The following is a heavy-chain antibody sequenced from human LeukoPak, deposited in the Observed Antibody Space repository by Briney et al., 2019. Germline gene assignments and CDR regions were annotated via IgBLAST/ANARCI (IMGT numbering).Heavy chain of an antibody. CDR3: ARGGYYDILTGYYEFDP. D-gene: IGHD3-9*01. V-gene: IGHV1-69*05. Sequence: SVKVSCKASGGTFSSYAISWVRQAPGQGLEWMGGIIPIFGTANYAQKFQGRVTITTDESTSAAYMELSSLRSEDTAVYYCARGGYYDILTGYYEFDPWGQGTLVTVSS. J-gene: IGHJ5*02. CDR1: GGTFSSYA. CDR2: IIPIFGTA.